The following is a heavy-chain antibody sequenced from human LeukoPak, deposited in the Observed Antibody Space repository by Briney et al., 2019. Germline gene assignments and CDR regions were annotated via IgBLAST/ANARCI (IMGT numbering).Heavy chain of an antibody. V-gene: IGHV4-31*03. CDR1: GGSISSGGYY. Sequence: SETLSLTCTVSGGSISSGGYYWSWIRQHPGKGLEWIGYIYYSGSTYYNPSLKSRVTISVDTSKNQFSLKLSSVTAADTAVYYCARDRGYYDSSGYYGNGSWFDPWGQGTLVTVSS. D-gene: IGHD3-22*01. CDR2: IYYSGST. J-gene: IGHJ5*02. CDR3: ARDRGYYDSSGYYGNGSWFDP.